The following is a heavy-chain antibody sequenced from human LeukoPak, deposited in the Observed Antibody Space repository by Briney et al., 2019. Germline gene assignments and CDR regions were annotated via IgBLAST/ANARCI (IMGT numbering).Heavy chain of an antibody. D-gene: IGHD3-10*01. CDR3: ARDAGGYYYGSGQGAFDI. Sequence: GGSLRLSCAASGFTFSSYDMHWVRQATGKGLEWVSAIGTAGDTYYPGSVKGRFTISRENAKNSLYLQMNSLRAGDTAVYYCARDAGGYYYGSGQGAFDIWCQGTMVTVSS. J-gene: IGHJ3*02. CDR2: IGTAGDT. CDR1: GFTFSSYD. V-gene: IGHV3-13*01.